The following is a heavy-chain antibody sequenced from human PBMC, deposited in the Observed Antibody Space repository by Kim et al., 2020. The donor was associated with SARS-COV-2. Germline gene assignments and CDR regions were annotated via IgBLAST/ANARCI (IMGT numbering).Heavy chain of an antibody. Sequence: GGSLRLSCAASGFTFSSYWMSWVRQAPGKGLEWVANIKQDGSGKYYVDSVKGRFTISRDNAKNTLYLQMNSLRAEDTAVYFCAREGGRYYGWRAASDYGRDTWGERGTVTLSP. CDR2: IKQDGSGK. CDR1: GFTFSSYW. J-gene: IGHJ6*04. CDR3: AREGGRYYGWRAASDYGRDT. V-gene: IGHV3-7*01. D-gene: IGHD1-26*01.